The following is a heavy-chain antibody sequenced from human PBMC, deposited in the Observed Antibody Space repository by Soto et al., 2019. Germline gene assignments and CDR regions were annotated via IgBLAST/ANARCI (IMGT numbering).Heavy chain of an antibody. Sequence: PGGSLRLSCAASGFTFSNYWMNWVRQAPGKGLEWVANIKHDGSEKYYVDSVKGRFTISRDNAKNSLYLQMNSLRAEDTALYYCARDQVALAGTPAFDYRGQGTLVTVSS. D-gene: IGHD6-19*01. CDR1: GFTFSNYW. J-gene: IGHJ4*02. CDR3: ARDQVALAGTPAFDY. CDR2: IKHDGSEK. V-gene: IGHV3-7*01.